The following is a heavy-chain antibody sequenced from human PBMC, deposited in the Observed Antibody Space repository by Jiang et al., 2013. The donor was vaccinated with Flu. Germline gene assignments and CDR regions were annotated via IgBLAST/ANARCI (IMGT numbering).Heavy chain of an antibody. V-gene: IGHV1-8*01. CDR3: ARVRACGGSCYHNWFDP. Sequence: QSGAEVKKPGASVKVSCKASGYTFTSYDINWVRQATGQGLEWMGWMNPNSGNTGYAQKFQGRVTMTRNTSISTAYMELSSLRSEDTAVYYCARVRACGGSCYHNWFDPWGQGTLVTVSS. J-gene: IGHJ5*02. CDR1: GYTFTSYD. D-gene: IGHD2-15*01. CDR2: MNPNSGNT.